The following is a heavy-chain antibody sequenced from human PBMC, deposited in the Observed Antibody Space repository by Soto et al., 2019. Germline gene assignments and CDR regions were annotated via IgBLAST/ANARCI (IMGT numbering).Heavy chain of an antibody. Sequence: EVQLLESGGGFVQPGGSLRLSCAASGFTFSSYAMSWVRQAPGKGLEWVSGISGGGGGTYYADSVKGRFTISRDNSKNTLYLQMNSLRAEDTAVYYCAKDVGGTAIDYWGQGTLVTVSS. J-gene: IGHJ4*02. V-gene: IGHV3-23*01. CDR3: AKDVGGTAIDY. CDR1: GFTFSSYA. D-gene: IGHD1-26*01. CDR2: ISGGGGGT.